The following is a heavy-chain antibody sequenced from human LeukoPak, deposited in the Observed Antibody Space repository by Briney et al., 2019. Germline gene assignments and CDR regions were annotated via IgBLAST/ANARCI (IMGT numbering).Heavy chain of an antibody. Sequence: SETLSLTCTVSSGSISSGGYYWTWIRQPPGKGLEWIGYIYYSGTTHYNPSLKSRITISLDTSKNQFSLKLSSVTAADTAVYYCARGDSSSWYGLFDYWGQGTLVTVSS. CDR1: SGSISSGGYY. V-gene: IGHV4-31*03. D-gene: IGHD6-13*01. J-gene: IGHJ4*02. CDR2: IYYSGTT. CDR3: ARGDSSSWYGLFDY.